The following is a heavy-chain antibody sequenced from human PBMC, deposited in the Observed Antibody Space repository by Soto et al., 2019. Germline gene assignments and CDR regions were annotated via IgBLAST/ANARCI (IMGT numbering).Heavy chain of an antibody. CDR3: TRRGEQFVQAFDI. CDR1: VFTFSVST. V-gene: IGHV3-73*01. CDR2: IKSKANSYAT. Sequence: GGSLRLSCAASVFTFSVSTVDWVRQASGKGLDWVGRIKSKANSYATAYTESLKGRFTISRDDSKNTVYLQMNSLKTEDTAVYYCTRRGEQFVQAFDIWGQGTMVTVSS. D-gene: IGHD6-6*01. J-gene: IGHJ3*02.